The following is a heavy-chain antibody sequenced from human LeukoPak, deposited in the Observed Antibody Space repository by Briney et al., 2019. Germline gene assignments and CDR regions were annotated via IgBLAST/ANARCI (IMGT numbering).Heavy chain of an antibody. CDR1: EFTFRSYG. CDR3: ARDSSSWSSGDAFDI. D-gene: IGHD6-13*01. V-gene: IGHV3-30*03. Sequence: GGSLRLSCAASEFTFRSYGMHWVRQAPGKGLEWVAVISYDGSNKYYADSVKGRFTISRDNSKNTLYLQMNSLRAEDTAVYYCARDSSSWSSGDAFDIWGQGTMVTVSS. J-gene: IGHJ3*02. CDR2: ISYDGSNK.